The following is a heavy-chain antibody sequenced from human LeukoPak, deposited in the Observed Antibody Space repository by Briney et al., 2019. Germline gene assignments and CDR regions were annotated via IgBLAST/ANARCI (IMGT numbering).Heavy chain of an antibody. J-gene: IGHJ4*01. Sequence: PGRSLRLSCAVSGITFSYYGMHWVRQAPGKGLEWVAVISYDGSNKYYADSVKGRFTISRDNSKNTLYLQMNSLRAEDTALYYCVKDQGSGYDLFMVFDNWGHGTLVTVSS. CDR3: VKDQGSGYDLFMVFDN. CDR1: GITFSYYG. D-gene: IGHD5-12*01. CDR2: ISYDGSNK. V-gene: IGHV3-30*18.